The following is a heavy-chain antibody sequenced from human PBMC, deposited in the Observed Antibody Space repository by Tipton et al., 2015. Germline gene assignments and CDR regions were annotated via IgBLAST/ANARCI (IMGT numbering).Heavy chain of an antibody. V-gene: IGHV4-59*12. D-gene: IGHD2-15*01. Sequence: TLSLTCTVSGGSISSYYWSWIRQPPGKGLEWIGYIYYSGSTNYNPSLKSRVTISVDTSKNQFSLKLSSVTAADTAVYYCARAPVVAATPEYPYYYYGMDVWGQGTTVTVSS. CDR2: IYYSGST. CDR1: GGSISSYY. CDR3: ARAPVVAATPEYPYYYYGMDV. J-gene: IGHJ6*02.